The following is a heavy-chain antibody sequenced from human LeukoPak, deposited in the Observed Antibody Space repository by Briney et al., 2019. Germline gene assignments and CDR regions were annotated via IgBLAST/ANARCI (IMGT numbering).Heavy chain of an antibody. V-gene: IGHV4-31*03. Sequence: KASETPSLTCTVPGGSISSGGYYWSWIRQHPGKGLEWIGYIYYSGSTYYNPSLKSRVTISVDTSKNQFSLKLSSVTAADTAVYYCARQSDGGNWIDYWGQGTLVTVSS. CDR2: IYYSGST. J-gene: IGHJ4*02. CDR1: GGSISSGGYY. CDR3: ARQSDGGNWIDY. D-gene: IGHD4-23*01.